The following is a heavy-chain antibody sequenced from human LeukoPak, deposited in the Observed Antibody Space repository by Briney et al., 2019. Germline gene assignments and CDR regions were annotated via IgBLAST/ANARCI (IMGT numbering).Heavy chain of an antibody. CDR3: ARVSSVGSYWSDFEY. D-gene: IGHD1-26*01. J-gene: IGHJ4*02. CDR1: GGSISGYY. V-gene: IGHV4-59*01. CDR2: IYFGGST. Sequence: SETLSLTCTVFGGSISGYYWSWIRQPPGKALEWVGYIYFGGSTHYNPSLKSRVTMSPDTSKNQFSLNLRSMTAADTAVYYCARVSSVGSYWSDFEYWGQGTLVTVSS.